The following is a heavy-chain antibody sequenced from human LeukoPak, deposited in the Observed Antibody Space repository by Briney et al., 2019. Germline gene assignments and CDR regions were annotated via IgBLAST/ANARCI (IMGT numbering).Heavy chain of an antibody. Sequence: PSETLSLTCTVSGGSISSYHWSWIRQPPGKGLEWIGYIYYSGSTNYNPSLKSRVTISVDTSKSQFSLKLSSVTAADTAVYYCARTLAFFDIVSTTYYFDYWGQGTLVTVSS. J-gene: IGHJ4*02. CDR2: IYYSGST. V-gene: IGHV4-59*01. D-gene: IGHD5/OR15-5a*01. CDR1: GGSISSYH. CDR3: ARTLAFFDIVSTTYYFDY.